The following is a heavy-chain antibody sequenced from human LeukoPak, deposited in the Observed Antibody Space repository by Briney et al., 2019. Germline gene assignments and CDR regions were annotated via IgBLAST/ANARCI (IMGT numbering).Heavy chain of an antibody. V-gene: IGHV3-7*03. D-gene: IGHD1-26*01. CDR2: IKQDGSDK. CDR1: GFHFTTYW. CDR3: AKDQRWESPHYLDP. Sequence: GGSLRLSCAVSGFHFTTYWMTWVRQAPGKGLEWVANIKQDGSDKNYVDSVKGRFTISRDNAKKVLYLQMNSLRAEDTAVYYCAKDQRWESPHYLDPWGQGTLVTVSS. J-gene: IGHJ5*02.